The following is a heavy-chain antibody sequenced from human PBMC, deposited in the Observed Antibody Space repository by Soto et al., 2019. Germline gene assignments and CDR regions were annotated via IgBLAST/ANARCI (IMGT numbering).Heavy chain of an antibody. J-gene: IGHJ6*02. D-gene: IGHD1-26*01. CDR3: ARGIVGATYYYYGMDV. Sequence: VRQAPGQGLEWMGWISAYNGNTNYAQKLQGRVTMTTDTSTSTAYMELRSLRSDDTAVYYCARGIVGATYYYYGMDVWGQGTTVTVSS. V-gene: IGHV1-18*01. CDR2: ISAYNGNT.